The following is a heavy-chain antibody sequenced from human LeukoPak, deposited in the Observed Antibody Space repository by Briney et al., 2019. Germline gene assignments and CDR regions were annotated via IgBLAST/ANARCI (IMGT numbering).Heavy chain of an antibody. Sequence: GGSLRLSCAASGFPLSSYAMSWVRQVPGKGLEWVSATSSSDDGTYHADSVRGRFTISRDNSKNTLYLQMNSLRAEDTAVYYCAKYGDYYDSSGYYYGGWYFDYWGQGTLVTVSS. V-gene: IGHV3-23*01. CDR1: GFPLSSYA. CDR2: TSSSDDGT. D-gene: IGHD3-22*01. J-gene: IGHJ4*02. CDR3: AKYGDYYDSSGYYYGGWYFDY.